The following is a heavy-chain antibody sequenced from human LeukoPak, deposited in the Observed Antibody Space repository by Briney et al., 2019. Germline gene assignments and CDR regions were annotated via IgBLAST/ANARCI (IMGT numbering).Heavy chain of an antibody. D-gene: IGHD5-18*01. J-gene: IGHJ3*02. V-gene: IGHV1-69*04. CDR3: AREDTAMRRHAFDI. CDR1: GGTFSSYA. Sequence: GASVKVSCKASGGTFSSYAISWVRQAPGQGLEWMGRIIPILGIANYAQKFQGRVTITADKSTSTAYMELSSLRSEDTAVYYCAREDTAMRRHAFDIWGQGTMVTVSS. CDR2: IIPILGIA.